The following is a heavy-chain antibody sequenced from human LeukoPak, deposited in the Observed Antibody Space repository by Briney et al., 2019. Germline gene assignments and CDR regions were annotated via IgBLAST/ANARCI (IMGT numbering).Heavy chain of an antibody. J-gene: IGHJ4*02. CDR2: IYYSGNT. V-gene: IGHV4-59*11. CDR3: ARSGALTGYLY. CDR1: GGSISSHY. Sequence: SETLSLTCTVSGGSISSHYGTWIRQAPGKGLEWIGYIYYSGNTNSNPSLKSRVTISVDTSKNQFSLTLSSVTAADTAVYYCARSGALTGYLYWGQGTLVTVS. D-gene: IGHD3-9*01.